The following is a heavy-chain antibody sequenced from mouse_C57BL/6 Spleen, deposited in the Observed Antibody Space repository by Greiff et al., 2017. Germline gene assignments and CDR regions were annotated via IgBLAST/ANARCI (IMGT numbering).Heavy chain of an antibody. CDR2: IDPSDSYT. J-gene: IGHJ4*01. CDR1: GYTFTSYW. V-gene: IGHV1-69*01. D-gene: IGHD1-1*01. Sequence: QVQLKESGAELVMPGASVKLSCKASGYTFTSYWMHWVKQRPGQGLEWIGEIDPSDSYTNYNQKFKGKSTLTVDKSSSTAYMQLSSLTSEDSAVYYCAIYGSTYAMDYWGQGTSVTVSS. CDR3: AIYGSTYAMDY.